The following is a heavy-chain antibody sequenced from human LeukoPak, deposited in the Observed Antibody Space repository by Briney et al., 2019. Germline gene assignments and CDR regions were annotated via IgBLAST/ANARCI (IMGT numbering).Heavy chain of an antibody. J-gene: IGHJ4*02. V-gene: IGHV1-58*01. CDR2: IVVGSGNS. CDR1: GFTFTSSA. D-gene: IGHD2-15*01. Sequence: ASVKVSCKASGFTFTSSAVQWVRQARGQRLEWIGWIVVGSGNSNYAQKFQERVTITRDMSTSTAYMELSSLRSEDTAVYYCARDGEASGGIFDYWGQGTLVTVSS. CDR3: ARDGEASGGIFDY.